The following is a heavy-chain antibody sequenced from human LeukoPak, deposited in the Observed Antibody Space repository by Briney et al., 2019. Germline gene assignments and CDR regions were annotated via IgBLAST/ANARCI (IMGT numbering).Heavy chain of an antibody. CDR2: IYYSGST. V-gene: IGHV4-31*03. CDR1: GGSISSGGYS. Sequence: SETLSLTCTVSGGSISSGGYSWSWIRQHPGKGLEWIGYIYYSGSTYYNPSLKSRVTISVDTSKNQFSLKLSSVTAADTAVYYCARAPYGATYGSGSYYDYWGQGTLVTVSS. CDR3: ARAPYGATYGSGSYYDY. J-gene: IGHJ4*02. D-gene: IGHD3-10*01.